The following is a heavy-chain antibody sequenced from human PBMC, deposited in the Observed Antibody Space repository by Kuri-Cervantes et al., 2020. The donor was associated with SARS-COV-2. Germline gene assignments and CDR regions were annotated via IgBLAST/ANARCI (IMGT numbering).Heavy chain of an antibody. CDR2: TNPNSGGT. Sequence: SVKVSCKASGYTFTGYYMHWVRQAPGQGLEWMGWTNPNSGGTNYAQKFQGRVTMTRDTSISTAYMELSRLRSDDTAVYYCARGSQLLSATDAFDIWGQGTMVTVSS. CDR1: GYTFTGYY. CDR3: ARGSQLLSATDAFDI. J-gene: IGHJ3*02. V-gene: IGHV1-2*02. D-gene: IGHD2-21*01.